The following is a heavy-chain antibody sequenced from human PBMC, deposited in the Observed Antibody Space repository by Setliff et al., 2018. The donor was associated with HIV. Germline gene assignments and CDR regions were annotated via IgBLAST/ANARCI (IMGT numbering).Heavy chain of an antibody. CDR3: ARDVERYSSHSASGP. J-gene: IGHJ5*02. V-gene: IGHV1-46*01. Sequence: ASVKVSCKASGSTFTSYYMHWVRQAPGQGLEWMGIINPSGGSTSYAQKFQGRVTVTRDTFPGTAYMEMMSLKSDDTAVYYCARDVERYSSHSASGPWGQGTLVTV. CDR2: INPSGGST. D-gene: IGHD2-15*01. CDR1: GSTFTSYY.